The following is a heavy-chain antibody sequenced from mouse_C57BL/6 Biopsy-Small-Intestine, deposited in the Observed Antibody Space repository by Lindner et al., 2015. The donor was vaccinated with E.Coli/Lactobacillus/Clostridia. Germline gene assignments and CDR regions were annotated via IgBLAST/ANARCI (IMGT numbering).Heavy chain of an antibody. J-gene: IGHJ2*01. CDR1: GYTFTDYY. CDR2: INPNNGGT. CDR3: ARYRHYYGSSYDYFDY. D-gene: IGHD1-1*01. Sequence: VQLQESGPELVKPGASVKISCKASGYTFTDYYMNWVKQSHGKSLEWIGDINPNNGGTSYNQKFKGKATLTVDKSSSTAYMELRSLTSEDSAVYYCARYRHYYGSSYDYFDYWGQGTTLTVSS. V-gene: IGHV1-26*01.